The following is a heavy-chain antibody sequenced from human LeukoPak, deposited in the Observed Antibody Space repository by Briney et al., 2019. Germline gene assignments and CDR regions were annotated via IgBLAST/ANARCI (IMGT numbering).Heavy chain of an antibody. D-gene: IGHD1-26*01. CDR2: ISSSGSTI. Sequence: GGSLRLSCAASGFTFSDYYMSWIRQAPGKGLEWVSYISSSGSTIYYADSVKGRFTISRDNARNSLYLQMNSLRAEDTVVYYCASHGELLISDYWGQGTLVTVSS. V-gene: IGHV3-11*01. CDR1: GFTFSDYY. J-gene: IGHJ4*02. CDR3: ASHGELLISDY.